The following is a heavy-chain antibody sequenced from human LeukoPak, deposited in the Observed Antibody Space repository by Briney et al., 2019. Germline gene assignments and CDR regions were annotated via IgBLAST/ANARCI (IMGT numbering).Heavy chain of an antibody. CDR2: ISYDGSNK. D-gene: IGHD4-23*01. V-gene: IGHV3-30*04. Sequence: SGGSLRLSCAASGFTFSSYAMHWVRQAPGKGLEWVAVISYDGSNKYYADSVKGRFTISRDNVKNSVYLQMNSLRVEDTAVYYCARAQGYGGNSHALDIWGQGTMVTVSS. CDR3: ARAQGYGGNSHALDI. CDR1: GFTFSSYA. J-gene: IGHJ3*02.